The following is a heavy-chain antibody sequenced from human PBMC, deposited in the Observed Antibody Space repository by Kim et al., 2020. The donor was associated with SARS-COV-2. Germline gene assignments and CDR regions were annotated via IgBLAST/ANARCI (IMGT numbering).Heavy chain of an antibody. Sequence: SETLSLTCTVSGGSISSSSYYWGWIRQPPGKGLEWIGSIYYSGSTYYNPSLKSRVTISVDTSKNQFSLKLSSVTAADTAVYYCARGPSRSGWYYYYGMDVWGQGTTVTVSS. CDR2: IYYSGST. CDR1: GGSISSSSYY. CDR3: ARGPSRSGWYYYYGMDV. D-gene: IGHD6-19*01. V-gene: IGHV4-39*01. J-gene: IGHJ6*02.